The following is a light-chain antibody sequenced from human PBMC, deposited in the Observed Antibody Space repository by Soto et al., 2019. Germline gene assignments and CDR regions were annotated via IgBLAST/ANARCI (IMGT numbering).Light chain of an antibody. V-gene: IGLV2-11*01. CDR3: CSNAGSYTLV. Sequence: QSVLTQPRSVSGSPGQSVTISCTGTSSDVGGYNYVSWYQQHPGKAPKLMIYDVSKRPSGVPDRFSGSKSGNTASLTVSGLQAEDEADYYCCSNAGSYTLVFGTGTKLTVL. CDR2: DVS. J-gene: IGLJ1*01. CDR1: SSDVGGYNY.